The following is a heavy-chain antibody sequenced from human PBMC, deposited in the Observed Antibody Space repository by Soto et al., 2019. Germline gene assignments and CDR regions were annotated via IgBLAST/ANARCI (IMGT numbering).Heavy chain of an antibody. CDR1: GFTFSSYE. CDR2: ISSSGSTI. J-gene: IGHJ6*02. Sequence: EVQLVESGGGLVQPGGSLRLSCAASGFTFSSYEMNWVRQAPGKGLEWVSYISSSGSTIYYADSVKGRFTISRDNAKNSLYLQMNSLRAEDTAVYYCASNHYDFWSGYRNYYGMAVWGQGTTVTVSS. V-gene: IGHV3-48*03. D-gene: IGHD3-3*01. CDR3: ASNHYDFWSGYRNYYGMAV.